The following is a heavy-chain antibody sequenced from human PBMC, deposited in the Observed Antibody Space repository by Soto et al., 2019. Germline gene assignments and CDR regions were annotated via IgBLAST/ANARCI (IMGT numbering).Heavy chain of an antibody. Sequence: QVQLVQSGAEVKKPGASVKVSCKASGYTFTSYDINWVRQATGQGLEWMGWMNPNSGNTGYAQKFQGRVTMTRNTSVGTAYMGLSSPRSEVTAGYGTAIAESYGMDVWGQGTTLTVSS. V-gene: IGHV1-8*01. CDR1: GYTFTSYD. J-gene: IGHJ6*02. CDR2: MNPNSGNT. CDR3: AIAESYGMDV.